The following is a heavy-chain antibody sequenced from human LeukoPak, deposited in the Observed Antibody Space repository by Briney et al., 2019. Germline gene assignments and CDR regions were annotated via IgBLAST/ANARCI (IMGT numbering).Heavy chain of an antibody. Sequence: GGSLRLSCAASGFTFDDYDMHWVRHAPGKGLEWVSLITGDGGSTYYADSVKGRFTISRDNSKNSLFLQMNSLRTEDTALYYCAKDPHQRSSGWYASPAFDFWGQGTMVTVSS. V-gene: IGHV3-43*02. CDR1: GFTFDDYD. J-gene: IGHJ3*01. CDR2: ITGDGGST. D-gene: IGHD6-19*01. CDR3: AKDPHQRSSGWYASPAFDF.